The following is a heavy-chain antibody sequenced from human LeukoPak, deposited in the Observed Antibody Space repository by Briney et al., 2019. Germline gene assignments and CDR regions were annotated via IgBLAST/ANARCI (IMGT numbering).Heavy chain of an antibody. CDR2: ISSSSSYI. CDR1: GFTFSSYS. J-gene: IGHJ5*02. D-gene: IGHD6-19*01. CDR3: ARGWGSGWYGRS. V-gene: IGHV3-21*01. Sequence: GGSLRLSCAASGFTFSSYSMNWVRQAPGKGLEWVSSISSSSSYIYYADSVKGRFTISRDNAKNSLYLQMNSLRAEDTAVYYCARGWGSGWYGRSWGQGTLVTVSS.